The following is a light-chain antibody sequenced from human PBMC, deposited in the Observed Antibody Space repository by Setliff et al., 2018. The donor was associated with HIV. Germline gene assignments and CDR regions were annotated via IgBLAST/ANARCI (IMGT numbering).Light chain of an antibody. CDR2: EVT. V-gene: IGLV2-14*01. Sequence: QSALTQPASVSGSPGQSITISCTGSSNDIGGYHYVSWYQQHPGNAPKLFIYEVTNRPSGISSRFSGSKSGNAASLTISGLQPEDEADYYCTSYTSSSTLVVFGGGTKVTVL. CDR3: TSYTSSSTLVV. J-gene: IGLJ2*01. CDR1: SNDIGGYHY.